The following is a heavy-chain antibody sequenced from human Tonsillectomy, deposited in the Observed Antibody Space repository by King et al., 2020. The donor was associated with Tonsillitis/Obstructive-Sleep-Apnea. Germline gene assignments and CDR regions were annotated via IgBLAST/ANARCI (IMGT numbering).Heavy chain of an antibody. D-gene: IGHD2-21*01. CDR1: GGTFSSYA. V-gene: IGHV1-69*01. J-gene: IGHJ3*02. CDR3: ARGGYCGGDCYSAFDI. CDR2: IIPIFGTA. Sequence: QLVQSGAEVKEPGSSVKVSCKASGGTFSSYAISWVRQAPGQGLEWMGGIIPIFGTANYAQKFQGRVTITADDSTSTAYMELSSLRSEDTAVYYCARGGYCGGDCYSAFDIWGQGTMVTVSS.